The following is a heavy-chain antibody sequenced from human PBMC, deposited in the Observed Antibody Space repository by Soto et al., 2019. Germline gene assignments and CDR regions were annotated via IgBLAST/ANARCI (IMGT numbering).Heavy chain of an antibody. J-gene: IGHJ6*02. D-gene: IGHD6-13*01. CDR2: ISGYNGNT. CDR3: ARPTGSSWYSGNPHYYYGMDV. Sequence: ASVKVSCKASGYTVTSYGISWVRQAPGQGVEGMGWISGYNGNTNYAQKLQGTVTMTTDTSTSTAYMELRSLRSDDTAVYYCARPTGSSWYSGNPHYYYGMDVCGHGPTVTVS. V-gene: IGHV1-18*04. CDR1: GYTVTSYG.